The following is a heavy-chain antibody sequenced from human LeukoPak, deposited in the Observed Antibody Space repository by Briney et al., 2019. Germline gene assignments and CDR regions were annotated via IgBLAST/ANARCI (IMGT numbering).Heavy chain of an antibody. Sequence: GGSLRLSCAASGFTFSSYWMCWVRQAPGKGREWVANIKRDGSEKYYVDSVKGRFTISRDNAKNSLYLQMKSLKLGDPAVYYCAIDDNSGYDYWGQGILVTVSS. J-gene: IGHJ4*02. D-gene: IGHD3-22*01. CDR2: IKRDGSEK. V-gene: IGHV3-7*03. CDR1: GFTFSSYW. CDR3: AIDDNSGYDY.